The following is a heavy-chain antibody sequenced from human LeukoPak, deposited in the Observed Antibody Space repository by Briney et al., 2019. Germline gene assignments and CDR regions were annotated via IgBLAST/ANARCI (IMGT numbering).Heavy chain of an antibody. CDR2: ISWNSGSI. CDR3: AKSPRRVATIDWYFDL. Sequence: GGSLRLSCAASGFTFDDYAMHWVRQAPGKGLEWVSGISWNSGSIGYADSVKGRFTISRDNAKNSLYLQMNSLRAEDTALYYCAKSPRRVATIDWYFDLWGRGTTVTVSS. D-gene: IGHD5-24*01. CDR1: GFTFDDYA. J-gene: IGHJ2*01. V-gene: IGHV3-9*01.